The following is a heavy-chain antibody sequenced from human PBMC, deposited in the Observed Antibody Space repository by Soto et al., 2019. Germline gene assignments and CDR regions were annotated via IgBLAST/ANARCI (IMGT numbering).Heavy chain of an antibody. D-gene: IGHD3-16*02. CDR2: ISYDGSNK. Sequence: QVQLVESGGGVVQPGRSLRLSCAASGFTFSSYAMHWVRQAPGKGLEWVAVISYDGSNKYYADSVKGRFTISRDNSKNTLYLHMNSLRAEDTAVYYCARGKYYDYVWGSYRRDAFDIWGQGTMVTVSS. CDR1: GFTFSSYA. V-gene: IGHV3-30-3*01. J-gene: IGHJ3*02. CDR3: ARGKYYDYVWGSYRRDAFDI.